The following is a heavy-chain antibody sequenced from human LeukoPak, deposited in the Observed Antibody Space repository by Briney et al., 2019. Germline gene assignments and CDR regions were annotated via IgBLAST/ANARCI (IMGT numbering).Heavy chain of an antibody. CDR1: GYSFTSYW. Sequence: GESLKISCKGSGYSFTSYWIGWVRQMPGKGLEWMVIIYPGDSDTRYSPSFQGQVTISADKSISTAYLQWSSLKASDTAMYYCARSLIRSFDWSSSGWFDPWGPGTLVTVSS. D-gene: IGHD3-9*01. J-gene: IGHJ5*02. V-gene: IGHV5-51*01. CDR2: IYPGDSDT. CDR3: ARSLIRSFDWSSSGWFDP.